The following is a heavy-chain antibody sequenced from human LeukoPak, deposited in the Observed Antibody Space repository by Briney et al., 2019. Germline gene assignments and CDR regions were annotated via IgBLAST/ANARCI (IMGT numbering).Heavy chain of an antibody. Sequence: SETLSLTCTVSGYSISSGYYWGWIRQPPGKGLEWIGSIHHSGSTYYNPSLKSRVTISVDTSKNQFSLKLSSVTAADTAVYYCARGLRPGYFDYWGQGTLVTVSS. CDR1: GYSISSGYY. CDR2: IHHSGST. J-gene: IGHJ4*02. CDR3: ARGLRPGYFDY. V-gene: IGHV4-38-2*02.